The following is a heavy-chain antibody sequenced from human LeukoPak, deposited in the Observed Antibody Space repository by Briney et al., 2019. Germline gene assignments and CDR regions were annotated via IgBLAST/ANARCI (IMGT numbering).Heavy chain of an antibody. CDR2: IYYSGST. V-gene: IGHV4-39*01. CDR1: GGSISSSSYY. Sequence: SETLSLTCTVSGGSISSSSYYWGWIRQPPGKGLEWIGSIYYSGSTYYNPSLKSRVTISVDTSKNQFSLKLSSVTAADTAVYYCARLIGLGEVSPYFDSWGQGRLVTVSS. J-gene: IGHJ4*02. CDR3: ARLIGLGEVSPYFDS. D-gene: IGHD3-16*02.